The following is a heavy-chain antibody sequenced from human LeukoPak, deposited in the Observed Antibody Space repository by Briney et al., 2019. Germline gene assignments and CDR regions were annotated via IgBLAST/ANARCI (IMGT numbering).Heavy chain of an antibody. D-gene: IGHD4-17*01. J-gene: IGHJ6*03. CDR1: GFTFSDYY. Sequence: GGSLRLSCVASGFTFSDYYMSWIRQAPGKGLEWISYITNSGSTTFYANSVKGRFSISRDNANNSLFLQMNSLRAEDTAVYYCTRDVRLRHKYYYMDVWGKGTTVTVSS. CDR2: ITNSGSTT. V-gene: IGHV3-11*04. CDR3: TRDVRLRHKYYYMDV.